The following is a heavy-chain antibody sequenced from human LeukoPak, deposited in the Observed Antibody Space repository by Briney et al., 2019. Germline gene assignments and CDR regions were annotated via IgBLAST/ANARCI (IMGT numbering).Heavy chain of an antibody. CDR1: GFTFTGYY. V-gene: IGHV1-2*02. CDR2: INPNSGGT. CDR3: AGSGRNYYYMDV. J-gene: IGHJ6*03. D-gene: IGHD3-10*01. Sequence: ASVKVSCKASGFTFTGYYMHWVRQAPGQGLEWMGWINPNSGGTNYAQKFQGRVTMTRDTSITTAYMELTSLRSDDTAVYYCAGSGRNYYYMDVWGKGTTVTVSS.